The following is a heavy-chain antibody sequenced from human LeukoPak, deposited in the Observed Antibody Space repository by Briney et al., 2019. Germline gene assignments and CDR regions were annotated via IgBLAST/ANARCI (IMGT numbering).Heavy chain of an antibody. CDR2: IYHSGRT. CDR3: ARDRARGILAAGWFEP. J-gene: IGHJ5*02. D-gene: IGHD6-13*01. V-gene: IGHV4-4*02. CDR1: GGSINSDHW. Sequence: SGTLSLICGVSGGSINSDHWWSWVRQSPGKGLEWIGEIYHSGRTNYSPSLKSRLTMSVDKSKNEVSLKLTSVTAADTAVYYCARDRARGILAAGWFEPWGQGTLVTVSS.